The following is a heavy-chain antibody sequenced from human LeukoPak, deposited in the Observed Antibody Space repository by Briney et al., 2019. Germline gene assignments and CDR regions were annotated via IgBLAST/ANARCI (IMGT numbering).Heavy chain of an antibody. CDR1: GGSISSHY. V-gene: IGHV4-59*11. J-gene: IGHJ4*02. CDR2: IYYSGST. D-gene: IGHD2-2*02. CDR3: ARDHCSSTSCYRSIDY. Sequence: PSETLSLTCTVSGGSISSHYWSWIRQPPGKGLERIGYIYYSGSTNYNPSLKSRVTISVDTSKNQFSLKLSSVTAADTAVYYCARDHCSSTSCYRSIDYWGQGTLVTVSS.